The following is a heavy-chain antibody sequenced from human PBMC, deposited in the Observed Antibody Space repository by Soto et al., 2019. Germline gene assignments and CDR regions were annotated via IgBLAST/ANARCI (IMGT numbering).Heavy chain of an antibody. J-gene: IGHJ6*03. CDR2: IWYDGSNK. CDR3: ARVGYDSSGYYYYYMDV. V-gene: IGHV3-33*01. D-gene: IGHD3-22*01. CDR1: GFTFSSYG. Sequence: GGSLRLSCAASGFTFSSYGMHWVRQAPGKGLEWVAVIWYDGSNKYYADSVKGRFTISRDNSKNTLYLQMNSLRAEDTAVYYCARVGYDSSGYYYYYMDVWGKGTTVTVSS.